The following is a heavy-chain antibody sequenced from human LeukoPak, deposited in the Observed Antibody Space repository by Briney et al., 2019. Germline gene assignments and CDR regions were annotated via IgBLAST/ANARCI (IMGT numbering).Heavy chain of an antibody. V-gene: IGHV3-30*02. CDR3: AKDREGIGNWNEGNSDY. J-gene: IGHJ4*02. Sequence: PGGSLRLSCAASGFTFSSYGMHWVRQAPGKGLEWVAFIRYDGSNKYYADSVKGRFTISRDNSKNTLYLQMNSLRAEDTAVYYCAKDREGIGNWNEGNSDYWGQGTLVTVSS. CDR1: GFTFSSYG. D-gene: IGHD1-20*01. CDR2: IRYDGSNK.